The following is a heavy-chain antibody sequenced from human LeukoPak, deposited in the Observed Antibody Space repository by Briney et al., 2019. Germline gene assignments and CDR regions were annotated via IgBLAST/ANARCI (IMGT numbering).Heavy chain of an antibody. CDR1: GFTFSTYG. D-gene: IGHD3-10*01. J-gene: IGHJ4*02. CDR3: ARLLWFGELSPSQFDY. Sequence: GGSLRLSCAASGFTFSTYGMHWVRQAPGKGLEWVANIKQDGSEKYYVDSVKGRFTISRDNTRNSLYLQMNSLRAEDTAIYYCARLLWFGELSPSQFDYWGQGTLVTVSS. V-gene: IGHV3-7*01. CDR2: IKQDGSEK.